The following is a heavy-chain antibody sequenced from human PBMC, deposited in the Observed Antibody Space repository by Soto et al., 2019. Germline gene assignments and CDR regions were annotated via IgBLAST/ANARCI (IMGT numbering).Heavy chain of an antibody. V-gene: IGHV1-69*02. CDR3: ARAYYYDSSGYLGPFDY. J-gene: IGHJ4*02. CDR2: IIPILGIA. CDR1: GGTFSSYT. Sequence: SVKVSCKASGGTFSSYTISWVRQAPGQGLEWMGRIIPILGIANYAQKFQGRVTITADKSTSTAYMELSSLRSEDTAVYYCARAYYYDSSGYLGPFDYWGQGTLVTVSS. D-gene: IGHD3-22*01.